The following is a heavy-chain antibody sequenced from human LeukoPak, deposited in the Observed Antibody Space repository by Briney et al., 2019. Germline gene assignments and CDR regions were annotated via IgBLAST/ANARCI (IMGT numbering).Heavy chain of an antibody. J-gene: IGHJ4*02. V-gene: IGHV1-69*13. Sequence: GASVKVSCKASGGTFISYAISWVRQAPGHGLEWMGGIIPIFDTANYAQKFQGRVTITADESTNTAYMELSSLRSEDTAVFYCATANRRRDGYNSGFWDYWGQGTLVTVSS. CDR1: GGTFISYA. CDR2: IIPIFDTA. D-gene: IGHD5-24*01. CDR3: ATANRRRDGYNSGFWDY.